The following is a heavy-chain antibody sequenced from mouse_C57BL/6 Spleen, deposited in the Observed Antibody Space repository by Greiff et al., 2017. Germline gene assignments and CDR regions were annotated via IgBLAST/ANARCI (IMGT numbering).Heavy chain of an antibody. Sequence: QVQLQQPGAELVMPGASVKLSCKASGYTFTSYWMHWVKQRPGQGLEWIGEIDPSDSYTNYNQKFKGKSTLTVDKSSSTAYMQLSSLTSEDSAVYYCARSSLYYFDYWVQGTTLTVSS. CDR1: GYTFTSYW. CDR2: IDPSDSYT. J-gene: IGHJ2*01. CDR3: ARSSLYYFDY. V-gene: IGHV1-69*01.